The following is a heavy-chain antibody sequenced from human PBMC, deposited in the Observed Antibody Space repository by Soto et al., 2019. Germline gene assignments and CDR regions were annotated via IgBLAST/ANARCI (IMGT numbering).Heavy chain of an antibody. Sequence: ASVKVSCKASGYTFTSYDINWVRQATGQGLEWMGWMNPNSGNTGYAQKFQGRVTMTRNTSISTAYMKLSSLRSEDTAVYYCARVTTIKAYYYMDVWGKGTTVTVSS. CDR2: MNPNSGNT. V-gene: IGHV1-8*01. J-gene: IGHJ6*03. CDR3: ARVTTIKAYYYMDV. CDR1: GYTFTSYD. D-gene: IGHD3-22*01.